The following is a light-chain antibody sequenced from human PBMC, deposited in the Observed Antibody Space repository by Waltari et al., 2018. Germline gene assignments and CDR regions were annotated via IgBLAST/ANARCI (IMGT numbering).Light chain of an antibody. Sequence: QSVLTQPPSVSAAPGQKVTTPSSVSSSNIGNNYVSWYQQLPGTAPKLLIYDNNKRPSGIPDRFSGSKSGTSATLGITGLQTGDEADYYCGTWDSSLSAGVFGGGTKLTVL. J-gene: IGLJ2*01. CDR2: DNN. CDR1: SSNIGNNY. V-gene: IGLV1-51*01. CDR3: GTWDSSLSAGV.